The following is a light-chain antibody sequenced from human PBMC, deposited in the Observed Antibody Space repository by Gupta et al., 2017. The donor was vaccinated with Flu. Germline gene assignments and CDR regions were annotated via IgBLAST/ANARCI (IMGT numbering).Light chain of an antibody. CDR3: QHYGNSPRT. J-gene: IGKJ1*01. CDR1: QSISSY. Sequence: IVLTPPPGTTPLSPGERATVSCRASQSISSYLAWYQQRPGQAPRLLIYDASRRATGIPDRFSGSGSGTDFTLTISRLEPEDFAMCYCQHYGNSPRTFGRGTKVEIK. V-gene: IGKV3-20*01. CDR2: DAS.